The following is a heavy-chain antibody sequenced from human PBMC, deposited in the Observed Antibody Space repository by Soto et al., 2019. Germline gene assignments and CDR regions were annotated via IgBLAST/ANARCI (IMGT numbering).Heavy chain of an antibody. D-gene: IGHD4-17*01. CDR2: INAGNGNT. CDR3: ARSPLRDDYGDYVLYYFDY. J-gene: IGHJ4*02. Sequence: GASVKVSCKASGYTFTSYAMHWVRQAPGQRLEWMGWINAGNGNTKYSQKFQGRVTITRDTSASTAYMELSSLRSEDTAVYYCARSPLRDDYGDYVLYYFDYWGQGTLVTVSS. V-gene: IGHV1-3*01. CDR1: GYTFTSYA.